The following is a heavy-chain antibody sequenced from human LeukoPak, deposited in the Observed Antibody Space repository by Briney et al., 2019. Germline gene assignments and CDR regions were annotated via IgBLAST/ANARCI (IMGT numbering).Heavy chain of an antibody. CDR3: ARDLGTWIQLLYFDY. V-gene: IGHV3-30*04. CDR1: GFTFSSYA. CDR2: ISYDGSNK. Sequence: GGSLRLSCAASGFTFSSYAMHWVRQAPGKGLEWVAVISYDGSNKYYADSVKGRFTISRDNSKNTLYLQMNSLRAEDTAVYYCARDLGTWIQLLYFDYWGQGTLVTVSS. D-gene: IGHD5-18*01. J-gene: IGHJ4*02.